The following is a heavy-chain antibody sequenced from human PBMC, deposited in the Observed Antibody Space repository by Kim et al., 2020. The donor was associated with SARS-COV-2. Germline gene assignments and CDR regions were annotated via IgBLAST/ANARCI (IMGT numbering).Heavy chain of an antibody. J-gene: IGHJ4*02. V-gene: IGHV3-23*01. CDR3: AKGKTVDLRPAFES. CDR2: LGGSAGDT. D-gene: IGHD2-2*01. CDR1: GFTFTTAV. Sequence: GGSLRLSCAASGFTFTTAVMAWVRQTPGKGLEWVSALGGSAGDTYYADSVKDRFFISRDTSKNTLYLQLNDLRAEDTALYYCAKGKTVDLRPAFESWGQGALIIVSS.